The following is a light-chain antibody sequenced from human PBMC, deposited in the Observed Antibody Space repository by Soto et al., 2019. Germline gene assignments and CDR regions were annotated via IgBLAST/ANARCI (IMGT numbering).Light chain of an antibody. J-gene: IGLJ3*02. V-gene: IGLV2-8*01. CDR2: EVT. CDR3: ISHAGSNNLV. CDR1: SSDVGVYNY. Sequence: QSALTQPPSASGSPGQSVTISCSGTSSDVGVYNYVSWYQEHPGKAPKLMIYEVTKRPSGVPDRFSGSKSGNTASLTVSGLQAEDEADYYCISHAGSNNLVFGGGTKLTVL.